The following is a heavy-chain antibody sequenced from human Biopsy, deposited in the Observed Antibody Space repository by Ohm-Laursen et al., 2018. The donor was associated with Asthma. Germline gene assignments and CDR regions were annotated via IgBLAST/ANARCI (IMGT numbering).Heavy chain of an antibody. CDR1: GGSFSGYY. V-gene: IGHV4-34*01. CDR3: ARITNDRIAAAGRYYYYGMDV. Sequence: PSETLSLTWAVYGGSFSGYYWSWIRQPPGKGLEWIGEINHSGSTNYNPSLKSRVTISVGTSKNQFSLKLSSVTAADTAVYYCARITNDRIAAAGRYYYYGMDVWGQGTTVTVSS. D-gene: IGHD6-13*01. CDR2: INHSGST. J-gene: IGHJ6*02.